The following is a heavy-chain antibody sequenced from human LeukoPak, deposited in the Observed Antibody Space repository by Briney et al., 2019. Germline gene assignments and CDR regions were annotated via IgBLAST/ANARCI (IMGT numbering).Heavy chain of an antibody. CDR2: ISSSGSTI. V-gene: IGHV3-11*01. CDR3: ARIPIVGAHIDY. D-gene: IGHD1-26*01. Sequence: AASGFTXSDYYMXWIRQAPGKGLEWVSYISSSGSTIYYADSVKGRFTISRDNAKNSLYLQMNSLRAEDTAVYYCARIPIVGAHIDYWGQGTLVTVSS. CDR1: GFTXSDYY. J-gene: IGHJ4*02.